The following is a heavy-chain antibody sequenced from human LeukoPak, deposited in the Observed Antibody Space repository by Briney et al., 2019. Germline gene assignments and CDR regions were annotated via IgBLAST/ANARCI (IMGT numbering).Heavy chain of an antibody. D-gene: IGHD1-26*01. Sequence: ASVKVSCKASGYTFTGYYMHWVRQAPGQGLEWMGWINPNSGGTNYAQKFQGRVTMTRDTSISTAYMELSRLRSDDTAVYYCARVLTIVGATTAGYWGQGTLVTVPS. CDR2: INPNSGGT. CDR1: GYTFTGYY. J-gene: IGHJ4*02. CDR3: ARVLTIVGATTAGY. V-gene: IGHV1-2*02.